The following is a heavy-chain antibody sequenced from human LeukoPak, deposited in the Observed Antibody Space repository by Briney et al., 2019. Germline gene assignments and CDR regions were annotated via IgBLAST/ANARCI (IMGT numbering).Heavy chain of an antibody. Sequence: SETLSLTCTVSGGSISSYYWSWIRQPPGKGLEWIGYIYYSGSTNYNPSLKSRVTISVDTSKNQFSLKLSSVTAADTAVYYCARQTYYYGSGSYRSDWGQGTLVTVSS. D-gene: IGHD3-10*01. CDR2: IYYSGST. CDR1: GGSISSYY. J-gene: IGHJ4*02. V-gene: IGHV4-59*08. CDR3: ARQTYYYGSGSYRSD.